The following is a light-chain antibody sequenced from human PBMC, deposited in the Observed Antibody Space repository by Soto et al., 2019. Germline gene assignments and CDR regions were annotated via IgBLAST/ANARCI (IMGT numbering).Light chain of an antibody. J-gene: IGKJ5*01. CDR3: QQSYSTPPIT. CDR1: QSIGRN. Sequence: DIQMTQSPASLSASVGDRVTISCRASQSIGRNLNWYQQKPGKAPTLLMFTSSNLQSGVPSRFSGSGSGTDFILTISSLQPEDFATYYGQQSYSTPPITFGQGTRQEIK. CDR2: TSS. V-gene: IGKV1-39*01.